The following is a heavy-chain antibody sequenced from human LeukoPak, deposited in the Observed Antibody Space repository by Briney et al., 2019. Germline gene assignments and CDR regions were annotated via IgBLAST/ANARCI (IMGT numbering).Heavy chain of an antibody. J-gene: IGHJ4*02. D-gene: IGHD3-10*01. Sequence: GGSLRLSCAASGFAFSSYGMSWVRQAPGKGLECVSYISSSSSTIFYADSVKGRFTISRDNAKNSLYLQMNGLRAEDTAVYYCARGAYYGSGGQGTLVTVSS. CDR2: ISSSSSTI. CDR1: GFAFSSYG. CDR3: ARGAYYGS. V-gene: IGHV3-48*01.